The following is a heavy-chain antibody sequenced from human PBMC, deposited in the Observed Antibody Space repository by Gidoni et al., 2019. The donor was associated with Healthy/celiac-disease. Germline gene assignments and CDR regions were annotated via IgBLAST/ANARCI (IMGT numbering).Heavy chain of an antibody. CDR3: ARDPERNGDYPYYYYGMDV. J-gene: IGHJ6*02. V-gene: IGHV1-46*03. Sequence: QVQLVQSGAEVKKPGASVKVSCKASGYTFTSYYMHWVRQAPGQGLEWMGIINPSGGSTSYAQKFQGRVTMTRDTSTSTVYMELSSLRSEDTAVYYCARDPERNGDYPYYYYGMDVWGQGTTVTVSS. CDR1: GYTFTSYY. D-gene: IGHD4-17*01. CDR2: INPSGGST.